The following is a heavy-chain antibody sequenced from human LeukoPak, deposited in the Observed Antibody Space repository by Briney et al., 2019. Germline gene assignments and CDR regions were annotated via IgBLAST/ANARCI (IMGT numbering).Heavy chain of an antibody. V-gene: IGHV3-11*01. CDR1: GFTLSDYY. D-gene: IGHD6-13*01. CDR3: ARRGALGYSSSWYIVDY. Sequence: GGSLRLSCAASGFTLSDYYMSWIRQAPGKGLEWVSYISSSGSTIYYADSVKGRFTISRDNAKNSLYLQMNSLRAEDTAVYYCARRGALGYSSSWYIVDYWGQGTLVTVSS. J-gene: IGHJ4*02. CDR2: ISSSGSTI.